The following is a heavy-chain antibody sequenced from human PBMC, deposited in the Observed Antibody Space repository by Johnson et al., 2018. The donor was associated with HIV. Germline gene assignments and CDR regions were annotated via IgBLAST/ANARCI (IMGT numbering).Heavy chain of an antibody. D-gene: IGHD2-21*02. CDR2: INWNGGRT. CDR1: GFTFDDYG. Sequence: VQLVESGGGVARPGGSLRLSCAASGFTFDDYGMSWVRHAPGKGLEWVSGINWNGGRTGYADSVKGRFTISRDNAKNSLYLQMNSLRAEDTALYSCARGGLGDQNIHDPFDIWGQGTMVTVSS. CDR3: ARGGLGDQNIHDPFDI. J-gene: IGHJ3*02. V-gene: IGHV3-20*04.